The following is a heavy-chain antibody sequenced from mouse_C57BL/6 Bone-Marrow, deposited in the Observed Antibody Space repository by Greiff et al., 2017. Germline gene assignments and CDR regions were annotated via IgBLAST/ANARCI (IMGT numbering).Heavy chain of an antibody. Sequence: EVNLVESGGDLVKPGGSLKLSCAASGFTFSSYGMSWVRQTPDKRLEWVATISSGGSYTYYPDSVKGRFTISRDNAKNTLYLQMSSLKSEDTAMYYCARSDSSGPGYFDYWGQGTTLTVSS. D-gene: IGHD3-2*02. CDR2: ISSGGSYT. J-gene: IGHJ2*01. CDR1: GFTFSSYG. CDR3: ARSDSSGPGYFDY. V-gene: IGHV5-6*01.